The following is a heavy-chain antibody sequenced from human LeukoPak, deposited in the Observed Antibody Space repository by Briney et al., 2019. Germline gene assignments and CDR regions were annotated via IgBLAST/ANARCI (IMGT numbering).Heavy chain of an antibody. Sequence: GGSLRLSCAASGFTFSSYAMSWVRQAPGKGLEWVSAISGSGGSTYYADSVKGRFTISRDNSKNTLYLQMNSLRAEDTAVYYCAIRRDGYNWAKFDYWGQGTLVTVSS. CDR1: GFTFSSYA. D-gene: IGHD5-24*01. V-gene: IGHV3-23*01. J-gene: IGHJ4*02. CDR3: AIRRDGYNWAKFDY. CDR2: ISGSGGST.